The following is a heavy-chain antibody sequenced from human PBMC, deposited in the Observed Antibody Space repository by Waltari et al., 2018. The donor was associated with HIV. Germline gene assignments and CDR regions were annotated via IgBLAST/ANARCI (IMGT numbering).Heavy chain of an antibody. V-gene: IGHV4-38-2*02. CDR3: ARYRDDSSGYLATYNNYYGVDV. Sequence: QVQLQESGPGLVKPSETLSLTCTVSGYSISSGYYWGWIRQPPGKGLEWIGSIYHSGSAYYKSSLNSRFTIAVETSKNQFSLKLSSATAADTAVYYCARYRDDSSGYLATYNNYYGVDVWGQGTTVTVSS. D-gene: IGHD3-22*01. CDR1: GYSISSGYY. J-gene: IGHJ6*02. CDR2: IYHSGSA.